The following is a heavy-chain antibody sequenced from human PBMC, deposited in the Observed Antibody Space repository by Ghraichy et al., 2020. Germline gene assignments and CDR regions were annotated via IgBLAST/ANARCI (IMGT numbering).Heavy chain of an antibody. Sequence: GGSLRLSCVGSGVTFSSYAMSWVRQAPGKGLEWVSTISGSGASTYYADSVKGRFIISRDNSKNTLYLQMNSLRAEDTAVYYCAKDRTRAYFDSNILVDMDVWGQGTTVTVSS. CDR3: AKDRTRAYFDSNILVDMDV. CDR2: ISGSGAST. CDR1: GVTFSSYA. D-gene: IGHD3-22*01. V-gene: IGHV3-23*01. J-gene: IGHJ6*02.